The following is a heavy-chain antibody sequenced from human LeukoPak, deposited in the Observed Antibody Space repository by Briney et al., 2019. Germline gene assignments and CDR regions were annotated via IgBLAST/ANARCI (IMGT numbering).Heavy chain of an antibody. J-gene: IGHJ5*02. CDR2: ISPDGSST. Sequence: GGSLRLSCVASGFTFRNYWMHWVRQAPGKGLVWLSRISPDGSSTTYADSVKGRFTISRDNAKNTLNLQMNSLRAEDTAAYYCARDLGQYYDTSDNWFDPWGQGTLVTVSS. D-gene: IGHD3-22*01. CDR3: ARDLGQYYDTSDNWFDP. CDR1: GFTFRNYW. V-gene: IGHV3-74*01.